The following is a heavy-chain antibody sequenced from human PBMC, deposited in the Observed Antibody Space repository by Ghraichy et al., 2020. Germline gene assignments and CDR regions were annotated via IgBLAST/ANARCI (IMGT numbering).Heavy chain of an antibody. CDR2: IKADGSER. V-gene: IGHV3-7*01. CDR1: GFTFSRHW. Sequence: GESLNISCAASGFTFSRHWMSWVRQAPGKGLEWVASIKADGSERHYVESVKGRFTISRDNAKNSLSLEMNALRAEDRAVYYCARDPYGDYKYGGTDYWGQGTQVTVSS. CDR3: ARDPYGDYKYGGTDY. J-gene: IGHJ4*02. D-gene: IGHD4-17*01.